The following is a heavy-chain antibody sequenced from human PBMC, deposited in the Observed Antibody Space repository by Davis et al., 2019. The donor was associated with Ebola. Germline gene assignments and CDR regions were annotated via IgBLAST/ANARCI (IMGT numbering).Heavy chain of an antibody. Sequence: SETLSLTCAVYGGSFSGYYWSWIRQPPGKGLEWIGEINDSGNTNYNPSLKSRVTISVDTSKNQFSLKLSSVTAADTAVYYCARGYSGWFDPWGQGTLVTVSS. CDR2: INDSGNT. V-gene: IGHV4-34*01. D-gene: IGHD1-26*01. CDR3: ARGYSGWFDP. J-gene: IGHJ5*02. CDR1: GGSFSGYY.